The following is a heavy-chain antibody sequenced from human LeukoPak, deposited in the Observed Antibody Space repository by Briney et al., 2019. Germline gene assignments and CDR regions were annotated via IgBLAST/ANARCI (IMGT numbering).Heavy chain of an antibody. CDR3: ARGDGYNFFDY. Sequence: PGGSLRLSCAASGFTVSINYMSWVRQAPGKGLEWVSVFYVGGATYYADSVKGRFTISRDNSENTLYLQMKSLRAEDTAVYYCARGDGYNFFDYWGQGTLVTVSS. CDR1: GFTVSINY. J-gene: IGHJ4*02. D-gene: IGHD5-24*01. CDR2: FYVGGAT. V-gene: IGHV3-53*01.